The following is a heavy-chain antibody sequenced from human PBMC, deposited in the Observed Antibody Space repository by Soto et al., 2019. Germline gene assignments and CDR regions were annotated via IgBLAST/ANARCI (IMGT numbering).Heavy chain of an antibody. CDR1: GFIFKDFA. D-gene: IGHD2-15*01. CDR3: TKGDSSGFFDPSTGYSTPDH. CDR2: ITTSGDIT. Sequence: DVQLFESGGGLVEPGESLRLSCAVSGFIFKDFAMSWVRQAPGRGLEWVSTITTSGDITYSADSVRGRFTISRDNSANTLFLQMSSLRGDDTATYYCTKGDSSGFFDPSTGYSTPDHWGQGTLVTVSS. V-gene: IGHV3-23*01. J-gene: IGHJ5*02.